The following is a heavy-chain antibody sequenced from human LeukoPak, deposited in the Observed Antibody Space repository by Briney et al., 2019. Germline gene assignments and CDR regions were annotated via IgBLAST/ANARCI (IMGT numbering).Heavy chain of an antibody. CDR2: IDHTGST. CDR3: ARALNWLDP. V-gene: IGHV4-59*12. Sequence: PSETLSLTCTVSDDSITIYYWTWIRQPPGKGLEWIGYIDHTGSTNYNPSLKSRVTMSVDTSKNQFSLKLSSVTAADTAVYYCARALNWLDPWGQGTLVTVSS. CDR1: DDSITIYY. J-gene: IGHJ5*02.